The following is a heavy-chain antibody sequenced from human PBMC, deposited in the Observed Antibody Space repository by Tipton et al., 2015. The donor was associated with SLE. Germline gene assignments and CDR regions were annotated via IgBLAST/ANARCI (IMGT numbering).Heavy chain of an antibody. Sequence: SLRLSCAASGFTFSYSSLNWVRQAPGKGLEWVSSISSSSDYIYYTDSVKGRFTISRDNAKSSLYLQMDSLRVEDTAVYYCASQSHYSSGWPDAFDFWGQGTVVTVSS. J-gene: IGHJ3*01. CDR2: ISSSSDYI. D-gene: IGHD6-19*01. CDR3: ASQSHYSSGWPDAFDF. CDR1: GFTFSYSS. V-gene: IGHV3-21*01.